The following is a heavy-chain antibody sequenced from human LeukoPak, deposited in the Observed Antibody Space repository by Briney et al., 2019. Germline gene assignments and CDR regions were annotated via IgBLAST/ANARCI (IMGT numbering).Heavy chain of an antibody. CDR3: AKVPISIPRSYFFDY. D-gene: IGHD3-9*01. Sequence: GGSLRLSCAASGFTFSSYAMSWVRQAPGKGLEWVSAISGSGGSTYYADSVKGRFTISRDNSKNTLFLQMNTLRPEDMAVYFCAKVPISIPRSYFFDYWGQGTLVTVSS. J-gene: IGHJ4*02. CDR1: GFTFSSYA. V-gene: IGHV3-23*01. CDR2: ISGSGGST.